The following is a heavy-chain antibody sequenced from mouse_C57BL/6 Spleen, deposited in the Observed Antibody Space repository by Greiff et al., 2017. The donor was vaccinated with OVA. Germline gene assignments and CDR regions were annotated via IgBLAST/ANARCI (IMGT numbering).Heavy chain of an antibody. Sequence: VQLPPPWAELLVPWASVELSCKSSCYPFTRSLVPLVKQRPGQGLEWIGEIDPSDSYTNYNQKFKGKSTLTVDKSSSTAYMQLSSLTSEDSAVYYCARGLNYAMDYWGQGTSVTVSS. V-gene: IGHV1-69*01. CDR1: CYPFTRSL. D-gene: IGHD2-2*01. CDR2: IDPSDSYT. CDR3: ARGLNYAMDY. J-gene: IGHJ4*01.